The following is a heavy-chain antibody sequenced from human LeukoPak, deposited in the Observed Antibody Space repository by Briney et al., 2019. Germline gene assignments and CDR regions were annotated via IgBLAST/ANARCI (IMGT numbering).Heavy chain of an antibody. CDR2: ISAYNGNT. V-gene: IGHV1-18*01. CDR3: AEGAKSGLHY. J-gene: IGHJ4*02. D-gene: IGHD6-25*01. CDR1: GYDFISYG. Sequence: GASVKVSCKASGYDFISYGFTWVRQAPGRGLEWMGWISAYNGNTNYAPSLQARVSMTTDAPASTVSIEVRSLTPDDTAVYYCAEGAKSGLHYWGQGTLVTVSS.